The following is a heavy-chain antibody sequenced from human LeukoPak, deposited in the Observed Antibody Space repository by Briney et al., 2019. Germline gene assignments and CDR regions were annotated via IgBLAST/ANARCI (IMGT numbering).Heavy chain of an antibody. CDR1: GFTFSSYA. Sequence: GRSLRLSCAAFGFTFSSYAMHWVRQAPGKGLEWVAVISYDGSNKYYADSVKGRFTISRDNSKNTLYLQMNSLRAEDTAVYYCARDFKRNPIAVAGSYYYYYYMDVWGKGTTVTVSS. CDR3: ARDFKRNPIAVAGSYYYYYYMDV. CDR2: ISYDGSNK. J-gene: IGHJ6*03. V-gene: IGHV3-30-3*01. D-gene: IGHD6-19*01.